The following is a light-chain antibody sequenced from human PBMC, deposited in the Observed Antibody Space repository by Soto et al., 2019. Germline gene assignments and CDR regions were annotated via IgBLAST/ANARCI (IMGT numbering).Light chain of an antibody. Sequence: QSVLTQPASVSGSPGQSITISCSGTSSDVGSYDHVAWYQQFPGKTPKLMIYEVSNRPSGVSSRFSGSKSGNTASLTISGPQAEDEADYYCISYTVSSTSYVFGSGTKVTVL. CDR2: EVS. CDR1: SSDVGSYDH. V-gene: IGLV2-14*01. J-gene: IGLJ1*01. CDR3: ISYTVSSTSYV.